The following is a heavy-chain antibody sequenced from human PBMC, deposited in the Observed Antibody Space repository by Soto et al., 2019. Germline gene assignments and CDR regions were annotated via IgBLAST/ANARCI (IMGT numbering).Heavy chain of an antibody. CDR3: ASPLRWSGYYIAFDY. V-gene: IGHV1-69*01. CDR2: IIPIFDTI. D-gene: IGHD3-3*01. Sequence: QVQLLQSGAEVKKPGSSLKVSCKASGATFSSFAFSWVRQAPGQGLAWMGVIIPIFDTIKFARKFQGRVTLTADESTGTAYMELDRLTSEDTAVYYCASPLRWSGYYIAFDYWGQGTLVIVSS. J-gene: IGHJ4*02. CDR1: GATFSSFA.